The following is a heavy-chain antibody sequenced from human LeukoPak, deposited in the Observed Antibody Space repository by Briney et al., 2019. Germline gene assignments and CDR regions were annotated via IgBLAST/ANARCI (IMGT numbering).Heavy chain of an antibody. J-gene: IGHJ6*02. CDR3: AREYYDSSGYYYYYYYGMDV. D-gene: IGHD3-22*01. V-gene: IGHV3-21*01. CDR1: GFTFSSYS. CDR2: ISSSSSYI. Sequence: PGGSLRLSCAASGFTFSSYSMTWVRQAPGKGLEWVSSISSSSSYIYYADSVKGRFTISRDNAKNSLYLQMNSLRAEDTAVYYCAREYYDSSGYYYYYYYGMDVWGQGTTVTVSS.